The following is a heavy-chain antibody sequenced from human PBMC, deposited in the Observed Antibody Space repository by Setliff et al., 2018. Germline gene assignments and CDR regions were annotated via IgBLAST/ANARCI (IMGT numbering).Heavy chain of an antibody. CDR3: ATRTFAVIPHSGLGLDYFYGMDV. J-gene: IGHJ6*02. D-gene: IGHD2-21*01. CDR2: INHRGST. Sequence: SETLSLTCAVYGDSFSDYYWSWIRQAPGKGPEWIEEINHRGSTNYSPSLRSRVTMSVDTSKKQLSLKLSSVTAADTGVYYCATRTFAVIPHSGLGLDYFYGMDVWGRGTTVTVSS. CDR1: GDSFSDYY. V-gene: IGHV4-34*01.